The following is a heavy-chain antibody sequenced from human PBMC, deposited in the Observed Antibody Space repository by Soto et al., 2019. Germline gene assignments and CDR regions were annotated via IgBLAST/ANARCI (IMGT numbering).Heavy chain of an antibody. D-gene: IGHD3-16*01. CDR3: AKGGYYSLFDI. J-gene: IGHJ3*02. Sequence: GGTLRLSCVASGFPFSSYAMSWVRQTPGKGLEWVSGISGSGGRTYYADSVKGRFTISMDNSNNPPSLQMHILRVEDTAVYFCAKGGYYSLFDIWGQGTMVTVSS. V-gene: IGHV3-23*01. CDR1: GFPFSSYA. CDR2: ISGSGGRT.